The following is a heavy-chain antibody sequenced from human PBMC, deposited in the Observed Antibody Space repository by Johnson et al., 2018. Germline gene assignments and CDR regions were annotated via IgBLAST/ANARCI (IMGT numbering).Heavy chain of an antibody. CDR2: IKQDGSEK. CDR3: ASVPLAGYFQH. Sequence: EVQLVESGGGVVQPGRSLRLSCAASGFTFSSYWMSWVRQAPGKGLEWVANIKQDGSEKYYVDSVKGRFTISRDNAKNSLYLQMNSLRAEDTAVYYCASVPLAGYFQHWGQGTLVTVSS. CDR1: GFTFSSYW. V-gene: IGHV3-7*01. J-gene: IGHJ1*01.